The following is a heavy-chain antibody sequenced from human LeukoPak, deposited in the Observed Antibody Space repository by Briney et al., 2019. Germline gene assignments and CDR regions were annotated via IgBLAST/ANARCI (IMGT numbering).Heavy chain of an antibody. D-gene: IGHD2-2*01. CDR1: GFTFSSYA. J-gene: IGHJ4*02. CDR2: ISGSGGST. CDR3: AKVSTSCLCSDY. Sequence: GGSLRLSCAASGFTFSSYAMSWVRQAPGKGLEWVSAISGSGGSTYYADSVKGRFTISRDNSKNTLYLQMNSLGAEDTAVYYCAKVSTSCLCSDYWGQGTLVTVSS. V-gene: IGHV3-23*01.